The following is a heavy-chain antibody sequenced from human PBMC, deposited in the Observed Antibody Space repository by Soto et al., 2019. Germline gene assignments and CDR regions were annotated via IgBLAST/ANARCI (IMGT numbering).Heavy chain of an antibody. CDR2: IYSAGGT. CDR3: ARGPYDSRRSPFDY. Sequence: PGGSLRLSWAVSELNIRSNCRRWIRKAPGKGLEWVSVIYSAGGTYYADSVKGRFAISRDNSKNTLYLQMNSLRAEDTAVYYCARGPYDSRRSPFDYWGQGTLVTVSS. J-gene: IGHJ4*02. CDR1: ELNIRSNC. D-gene: IGHD3-22*01. V-gene: IGHV3-53*01.